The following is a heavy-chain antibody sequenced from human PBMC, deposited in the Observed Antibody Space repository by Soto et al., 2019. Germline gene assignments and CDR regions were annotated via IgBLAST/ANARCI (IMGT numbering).Heavy chain of an antibody. D-gene: IGHD6-19*01. V-gene: IGHV4-39*01. J-gene: IGHJ4*02. CDR1: GGSISSSSYY. CDR2: IYYSGST. Sequence: SETLSLTCTVSGGSISSSSYYWGWIRQPPGKGLEWIGSIYYSGSTYYNPSLKSRVTISVDTSKNQFSLKLSSVTAADTAVYYCARYGSSGLPVYFDYWGQGTLVTVSS. CDR3: ARYGSSGLPVYFDY.